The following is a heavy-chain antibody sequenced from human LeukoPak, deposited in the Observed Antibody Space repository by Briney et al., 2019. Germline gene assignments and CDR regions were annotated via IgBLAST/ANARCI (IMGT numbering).Heavy chain of an antibody. CDR3: VERGSNGWYSFDY. CDR1: GFIFSTYS. Sequence: PGRSLRLSCAASGFIFSTYSMNWVRQAPGKGLEWVSYISSGGSYISYADSVKGRFTISRDNAKNSLYLQMNSLRAEDTAVYYCVERGSNGWYSFDYWGQGTLVTVSS. CDR2: ISSGGSYI. J-gene: IGHJ4*02. D-gene: IGHD6-19*01. V-gene: IGHV3-21*01.